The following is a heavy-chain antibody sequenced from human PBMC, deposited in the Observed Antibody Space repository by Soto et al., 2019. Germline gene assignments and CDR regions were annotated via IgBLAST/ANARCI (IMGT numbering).Heavy chain of an antibody. Sequence: QTISCKASGYTSSRSWISWVRQTPGKGLEWMGSIDHRDSNIHYSPSFHGRVTISGDTSVSTASVQWSSLEAAYTATYYSARLSAVGSSGVIILAMDVWAEGTTVTVCS. CDR2: IDHRDSNI. D-gene: IGHD3-10*01. V-gene: IGHV5-10-1*01. CDR3: ARLSAVGSSGVIILAMDV. CDR1: GYTSSRSW. J-gene: IGHJ6*01.